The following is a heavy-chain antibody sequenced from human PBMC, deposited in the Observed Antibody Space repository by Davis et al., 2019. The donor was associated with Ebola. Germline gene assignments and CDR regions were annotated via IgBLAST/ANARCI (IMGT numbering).Heavy chain of an antibody. Sequence: PSETLSLTCTVSGGSISSHYWNWIRQSPGKGLEWVAAITDTGGRTHYADSVKGRFTISRDNPNNMLYLQMNSLRAEDTAVYYCAKDPPSYGLWYFDYWGQGTLVTVSS. V-gene: IGHV3-23*01. D-gene: IGHD3-16*01. CDR2: ITDTGGRT. CDR3: AKDPPSYGLWYFDY. J-gene: IGHJ4*02. CDR1: GGSISSHY.